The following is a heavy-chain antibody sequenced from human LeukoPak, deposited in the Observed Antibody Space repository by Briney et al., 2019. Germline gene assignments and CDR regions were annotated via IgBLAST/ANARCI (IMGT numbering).Heavy chain of an antibody. CDR2: IYYSGST. J-gene: IGHJ4*02. CDR3: ARDRRLGY. V-gene: IGHV4-59*01. Sequence: SETLSLTCTVSGGSISSYYWSWIRQPPGKGLEWIGYIYYSGSTNYNPSLKSRVTISVDTSKNQFSLRLSSVTAADTAVYYCARDRRLGYWGQGTLVTVSS. CDR1: GGSISSYY.